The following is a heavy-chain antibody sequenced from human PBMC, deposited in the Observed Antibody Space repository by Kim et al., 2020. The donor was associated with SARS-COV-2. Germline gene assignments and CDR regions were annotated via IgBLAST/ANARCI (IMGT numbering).Heavy chain of an antibody. CDR3: ARDARLYKQWLATDHYYYGMDV. V-gene: IGHV1-69*13. CDR2: IIPIFGTA. D-gene: IGHD6-19*01. Sequence: SVKVSCKASGGTFSSYAISWVRQAPGQGLEWMGGIIPIFGTANYAQKFQGRVTITADESTSTAYMELSSLRSEDTAMYYCARDARLYKQWLATDHYYYGMDVWGQGTTVTVSS. J-gene: IGHJ6*02. CDR1: GGTFSSYA.